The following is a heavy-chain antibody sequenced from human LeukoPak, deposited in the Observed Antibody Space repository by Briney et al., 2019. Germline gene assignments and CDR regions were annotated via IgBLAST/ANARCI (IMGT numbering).Heavy chain of an antibody. CDR3: ARTCGGANAAFDY. J-gene: IGHJ4*02. V-gene: IGHV1-69*04. CDR2: IIPILGIA. CDR1: GGTFSSYA. Sequence: SVKVSCKASGGTFSSYAISWVRQAPGQGLEWMGRIIPILGIANYAQKFQGRVTITADRSTSTAYMELSSLRSEDTAVYYCARTCGGANAAFDYWGQGTLVTVSS.